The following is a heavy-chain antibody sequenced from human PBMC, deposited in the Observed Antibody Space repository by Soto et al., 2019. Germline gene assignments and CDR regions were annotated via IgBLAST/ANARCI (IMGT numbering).Heavy chain of an antibody. J-gene: IGHJ4*02. Sequence: QVQLVQSGAEVKKPGASVKVSCKASGYTFTSYDINWVRQATGQGLEWMGWMNPNSGNTGYAQKFQGKVTMTRNTSISTAYMELSSLRSEDTAGYYCARERSSGWYVDYWGQGTLVTVSS. V-gene: IGHV1-8*01. CDR1: GYTFTSYD. D-gene: IGHD6-19*01. CDR2: MNPNSGNT. CDR3: ARERSSGWYVDY.